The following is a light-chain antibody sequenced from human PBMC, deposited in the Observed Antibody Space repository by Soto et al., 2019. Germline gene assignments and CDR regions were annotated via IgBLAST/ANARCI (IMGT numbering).Light chain of an antibody. CDR2: GAS. CDR1: QTVSSNY. V-gene: IGKV3-20*01. CDR3: QQYTGPPTT. J-gene: IGKJ5*01. Sequence: EIILTQSPDTLSLSPVERATLSCRASQTVSSNYLAWCQQRPGQAPRLLIYGASTRAAGIPDRFSGSGSGTDFTLTITRLEPEDSAVYFCQQYTGPPTTFGQGTLLEIK.